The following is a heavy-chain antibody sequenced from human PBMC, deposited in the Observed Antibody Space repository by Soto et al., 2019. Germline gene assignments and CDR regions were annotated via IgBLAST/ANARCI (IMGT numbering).Heavy chain of an antibody. CDR1: GGTFSSYA. CDR2: IIPIFGTA. J-gene: IGHJ6*02. Sequence: SVKVSCKASGGTFSSYAISWVRQAPGQGLEWMGGIIPIFGTANYAQKFQGRVTITADESTSTAYMELSSLRSEDTAVYYCARVPAPAYYNFWSGYPDVWGQGTTVTVSS. CDR3: ARVPAPAYYNFWSGYPDV. D-gene: IGHD3-3*01. V-gene: IGHV1-69*13.